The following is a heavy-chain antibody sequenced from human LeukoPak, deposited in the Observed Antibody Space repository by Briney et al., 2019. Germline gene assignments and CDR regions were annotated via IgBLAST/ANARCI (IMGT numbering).Heavy chain of an antibody. CDR1: GYTFTGAY. D-gene: IGHD2-21*01. V-gene: IGHV1-2*02. J-gene: IGHJ4*02. Sequence: VASVKVSCKASGYTFTGAYMHWVRQAPGQGLEWMEWINPNSGGTQFAQKFQGRVIVTRDTSISTAYMELDRLRSDDTAVYYCARVLFNSGYDFWGQGTLVTVSS. CDR3: ARVLFNSGYDF. CDR2: INPNSGGT.